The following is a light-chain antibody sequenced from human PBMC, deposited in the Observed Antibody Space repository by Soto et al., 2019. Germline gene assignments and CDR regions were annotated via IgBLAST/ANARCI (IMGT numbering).Light chain of an antibody. CDR3: QQYGSSPPLT. J-gene: IGKJ4*01. CDR1: QSVSSSY. Sequence: EIVLTQSQGTLSLSPGERATLSCRASQSVSSSYLAWYQQKPGQAPGLLIYGASSRATGIPDRFSGSGSGTDFTLTISRLEPEDFAMYYCQQYGSSPPLTFGGGTKVDIK. V-gene: IGKV3-20*01. CDR2: GAS.